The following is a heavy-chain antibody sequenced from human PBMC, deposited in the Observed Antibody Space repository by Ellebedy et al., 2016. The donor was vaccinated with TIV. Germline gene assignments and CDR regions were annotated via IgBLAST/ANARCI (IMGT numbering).Heavy chain of an antibody. CDR2: IKSKTDGGTT. V-gene: IGHV3-15*01. J-gene: IGHJ4*02. CDR1: GFTFSNAW. CDR3: TRGGGSGSYYPPDY. Sequence: GESLKISCAASGFTFSNAWMSWVRQAPGKGLEWVGRIKSKTDGGTTDYAAPVKGRFTISRDDSKNTLYLQMNSLKTVDTAVYYCTRGGGSGSYYPPDYWGQGTLVTVSS. D-gene: IGHD3-10*01.